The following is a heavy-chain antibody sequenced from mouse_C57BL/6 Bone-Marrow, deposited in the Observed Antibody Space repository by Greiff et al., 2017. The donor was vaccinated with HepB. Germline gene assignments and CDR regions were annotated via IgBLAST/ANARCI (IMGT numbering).Heavy chain of an antibody. CDR3: ARYSGTDYYAMDY. Sequence: DVHLVESGGGLVQPGGSLKLSCAASGFTFSDYGMAWVRQAPRKGPEWVAFISNLAYSIYYADTVTGRFTISRENAKNTLYLEMSSLRSEDTAMYYCARYSGTDYYAMDYWGQGTSVTVSS. CDR2: ISNLAYSI. J-gene: IGHJ4*01. V-gene: IGHV5-15*01. D-gene: IGHD4-1*01. CDR1: GFTFSDYG.